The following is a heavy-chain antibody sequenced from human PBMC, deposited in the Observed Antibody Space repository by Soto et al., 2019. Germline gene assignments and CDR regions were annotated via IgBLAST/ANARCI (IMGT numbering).Heavy chain of an antibody. D-gene: IGHD6-6*01. V-gene: IGHV4-4*07. Sequence: KPSETLSLTCTVSGGSISSYYWSWIRQPAGKGLEWIGRIYTSGSTNYNPSLKSRVTMSVDTSKNQFSLKLSSVTAADTAVYYCAIRSIAARSGGAFDIWGQGAMVTVSS. CDR2: IYTSGST. J-gene: IGHJ3*02. CDR1: GGSISSYY. CDR3: AIRSIAARSGGAFDI.